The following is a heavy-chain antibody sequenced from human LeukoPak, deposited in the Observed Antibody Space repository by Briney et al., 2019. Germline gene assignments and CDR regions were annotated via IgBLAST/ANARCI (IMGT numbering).Heavy chain of an antibody. J-gene: IGHJ4*02. V-gene: IGHV4-4*07. CDR3: ARRAGNSWFFDY. CDR1: GGSISTYY. Sequence: SETLSLTCTVSGGSISTYYWKWIRQPAGQGLEWIGHIYSSGSANYNPSLKSRVTMSVDTSKNQFSLRLTSVTVADTAVYYCARRAGNSWFFDYWGQGILVTVSS. D-gene: IGHD6-13*01. CDR2: IYSSGSA.